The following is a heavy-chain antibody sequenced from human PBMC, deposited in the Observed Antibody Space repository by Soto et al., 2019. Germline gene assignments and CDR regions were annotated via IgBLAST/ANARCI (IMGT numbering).Heavy chain of an antibody. CDR1: GFTFSSYA. Sequence: GGSLRLSCAASGFTFSSYAMSWVRQAPGKGLEWVSAISGSGGSTYYADSVKGRFTISRDNSKNTLYLQMNSLRAEDTAVYYCAKVGQYYDFWSGQYYFDYWGQGTLVTVSS. D-gene: IGHD3-3*01. J-gene: IGHJ4*02. CDR2: ISGSGGST. V-gene: IGHV3-23*01. CDR3: AKVGQYYDFWSGQYYFDY.